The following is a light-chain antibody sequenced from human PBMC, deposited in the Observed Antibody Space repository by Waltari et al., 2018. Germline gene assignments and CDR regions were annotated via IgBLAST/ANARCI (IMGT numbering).Light chain of an antibody. Sequence: SVLTQPPSASGTPGQRVISSCSGSTSNIGSSTFHWYQQFPGTAPKLLIYTDRFPGPKSGTSGSLAIRGRQSEDEADYYCAAWDDSLNAGVFGGGNKLTVL. CDR3: AAWDDSLNAGV. V-gene: IGLV1-44*01. CDR1: TSNIGSST. J-gene: IGLJ3*02. CDR2: T.